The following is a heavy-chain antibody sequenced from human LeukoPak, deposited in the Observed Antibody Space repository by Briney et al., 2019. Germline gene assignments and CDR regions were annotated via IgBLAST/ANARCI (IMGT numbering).Heavy chain of an antibody. J-gene: IGHJ3*02. CDR2: ISYDGSNK. D-gene: IGHD6-6*01. CDR3: AGARPGTFDI. Sequence: PGGSLRLSCAASGFTFSSYAMHWVRQAPGKGLEWVAVISYDGSNKYYADSVKGRFTISRDNSKNTLYLQMNSLRAEDTAVYYCAGARPGTFDIWGQGTMVTVSS. CDR1: GFTFSSYA. V-gene: IGHV3-30-3*01.